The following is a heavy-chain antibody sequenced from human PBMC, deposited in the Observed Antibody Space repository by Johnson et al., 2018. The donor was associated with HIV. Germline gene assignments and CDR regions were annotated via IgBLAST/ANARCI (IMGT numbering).Heavy chain of an antibody. D-gene: IGHD3-16*01. V-gene: IGHV3-66*01. CDR1: GITVGTNY. J-gene: IGHJ3*02. CDR2: IFSVGDV. CDR3: ARDAIRFGGVEFGESVGDAFDI. Sequence: EVQLVESGGGLVQPGGSLRLSCAASGITVGTNYMSWVRQAPGKGLEWVSVIFSVGDVYYADSVKGRFTISRDNSKNMLYLQMNSLRAEDTAVYYCARDAIRFGGVEFGESVGDAFDIWGQGTMVTVSS.